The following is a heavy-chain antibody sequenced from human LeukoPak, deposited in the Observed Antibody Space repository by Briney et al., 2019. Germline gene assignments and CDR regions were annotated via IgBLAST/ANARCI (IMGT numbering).Heavy chain of an antibody. CDR1: GFTFSNAW. J-gene: IGHJ4*02. D-gene: IGHD3-22*01. Sequence: PGGSLSLSCAASGFTFSNAWMSWVRQAPGKGQEWVGGIKSKTDGGTTDYAAPVKGRLTISRDDSKITLYLQMNSLKTEDTAVYYCTTDLSSGYYVFDYWGQGTLVTVSS. CDR2: IKSKTDGGTT. CDR3: TTDLSSGYYVFDY. V-gene: IGHV3-15*01.